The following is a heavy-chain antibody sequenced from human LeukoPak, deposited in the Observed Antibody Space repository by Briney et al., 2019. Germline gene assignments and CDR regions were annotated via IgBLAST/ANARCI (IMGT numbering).Heavy chain of an antibody. J-gene: IGHJ6*03. Sequence: SETLSLTCAVYGGSFSGYYWSWIRQPPGKGLEWIGEINHSGSTNYNPSLKSRVTISVDTSKNQFSLKLSSVTAADTAVYYCARRVAARYYYYYYMDVWGIGTTVTVSS. D-gene: IGHD6-19*01. CDR2: INHSGST. CDR1: GGSFSGYY. CDR3: ARRVAARYYYYYYMDV. V-gene: IGHV4-34*01.